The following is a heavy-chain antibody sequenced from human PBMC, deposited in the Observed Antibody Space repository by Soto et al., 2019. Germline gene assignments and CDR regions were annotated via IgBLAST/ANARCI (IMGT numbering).Heavy chain of an antibody. D-gene: IGHD6-13*01. CDR3: ARGIAPYYFDY. J-gene: IGHJ4*02. Sequence: ASVKVSCKASGYTFTSYAMHWVRQAPGQRLEWMGWINAGNGNTKYSQKFQGRVTITKDTSASTAYMELSSLRSEDTAVYYCARGIAPYYFDYWGQGTLVTVSS. CDR1: GYTFTSYA. CDR2: INAGNGNT. V-gene: IGHV1-3*01.